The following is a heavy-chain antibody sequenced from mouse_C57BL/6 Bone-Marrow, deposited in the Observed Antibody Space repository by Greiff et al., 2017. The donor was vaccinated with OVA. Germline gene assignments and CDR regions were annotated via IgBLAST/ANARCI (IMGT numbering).Heavy chain of an antibody. Sequence: VHVKQSGAELVRPGASVKLSCTASGFNIKDDYMHWVKQRPEQGLEWIGWIDPENGDTEYASKFQGKATITADTSSNTAYLQLSSLTSEDTAVYYCTTGITTVASLYYYAMDYWGRGTSVTVSS. CDR1: GFNIKDDY. CDR2: IDPENGDT. V-gene: IGHV14-4*01. CDR3: TTGITTVASLYYYAMDY. J-gene: IGHJ4*01. D-gene: IGHD1-1*01.